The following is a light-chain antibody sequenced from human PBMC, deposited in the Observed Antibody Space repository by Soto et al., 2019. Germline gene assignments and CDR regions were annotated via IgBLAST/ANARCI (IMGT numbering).Light chain of an antibody. J-gene: IGLJ1*01. CDR3: QSYDSSLSGYV. CDR2: ANT. Sequence: QSVLTQPPSVSGAPGQRVTIFCTGSSSNIGAGYDVHWYQHLPGTAPKLLIYANTNRPSGVPDRFSGSKSFTSASLAITGLQPEDEADYYCQSYDSSLSGYVFGTGTKLTVL. V-gene: IGLV1-40*01. CDR1: SSNIGAGYD.